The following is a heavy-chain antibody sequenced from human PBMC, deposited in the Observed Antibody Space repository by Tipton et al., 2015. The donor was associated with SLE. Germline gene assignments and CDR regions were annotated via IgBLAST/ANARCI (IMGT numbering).Heavy chain of an antibody. CDR1: GGSISSYY. Sequence: LSLTCTVSGGSISSYYWSWIRQPPGKGLEWIGYIYYSGSTNYNPSLKSRVTISVDTSKNQFSLKLSSVTAADTAVYYCARYPESNYHWFGPWGQGALVTVSS. D-gene: IGHD4-11*01. CDR3: ARYPESNYHWFGP. J-gene: IGHJ5*02. V-gene: IGHV4-59*12. CDR2: IYYSGST.